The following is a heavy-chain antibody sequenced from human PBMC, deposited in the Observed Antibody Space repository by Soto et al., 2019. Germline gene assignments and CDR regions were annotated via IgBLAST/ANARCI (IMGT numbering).Heavy chain of an antibody. CDR3: ARALTYYSDTDY. V-gene: IGHV3-74*01. Sequence: SLRLSCAAVGFTFSSYGMHWVLQAPGKGLVWVSRINSDGSRTTYADSVKGRFTLSRDNAKNMLHLQMNSLRAEDTAVYSCARALTYYSDTDYWGHGTLVTV. CDR2: INSDGSRT. CDR1: GFTFSSYG. J-gene: IGHJ4*01. D-gene: IGHD3-22*01.